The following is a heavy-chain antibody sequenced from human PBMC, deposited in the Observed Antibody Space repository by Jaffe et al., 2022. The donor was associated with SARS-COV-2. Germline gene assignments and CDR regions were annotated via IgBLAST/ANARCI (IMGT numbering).Heavy chain of an antibody. D-gene: IGHD3-3*01. CDR3: ARATVYYDFWSGSYYFDY. CDR1: GFTFSSYA. V-gene: IGHV3-64*01. CDR2: ISSNGGST. J-gene: IGHJ4*02. Sequence: EVQLVESGGGLVQPGGSLRLSCAASGFTFSSYAMHWVRQAPGKGLEYVSAISSNGGSTYYANSVKGRFTISRDNSKNTLYLQMGSLRAEDMAVYYCARATVYYDFWSGSYYFDYWGQGTLVTVSS.